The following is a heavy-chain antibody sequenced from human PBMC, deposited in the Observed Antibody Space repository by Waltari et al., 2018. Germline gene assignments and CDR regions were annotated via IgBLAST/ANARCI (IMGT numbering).Heavy chain of an antibody. D-gene: IGHD4-17*01. CDR2: IKQDANEK. CDR3: AREYGDYGFDY. J-gene: IGHJ4*02. V-gene: IGHV3-7*01. Sequence: EVQLVESGGGLVQPGGSLRLSCAASGFTFSGYWMSWVRQAPGNGLEWVASIKQDANEKYYVDSGKGRFTIARDNAEKSLHLQMSSLRGEDAAVYYCAREYGDYGFDYWGPGTLVTVSS. CDR1: GFTFSGYW.